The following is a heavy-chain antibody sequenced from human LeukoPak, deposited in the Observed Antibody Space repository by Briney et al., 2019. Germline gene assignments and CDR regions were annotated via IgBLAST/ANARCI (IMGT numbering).Heavy chain of an antibody. Sequence: PSETLSLTCTVSGGSISSYYWSWIRQPAGKGLEWIGRIYTSGSTNYNPSLKSRVTMSVDTSKNQFSLKLSSVTAADTAVYYCGGLGRLGDLSLSPDNWGQGTLVTFSS. CDR1: GGSISSYY. D-gene: IGHD3-16*02. J-gene: IGHJ4*02. V-gene: IGHV4-4*07. CDR3: GGLGRLGDLSLSPDN. CDR2: IYTSGST.